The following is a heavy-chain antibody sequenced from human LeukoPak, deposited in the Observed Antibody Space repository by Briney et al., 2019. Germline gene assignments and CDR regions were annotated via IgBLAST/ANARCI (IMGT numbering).Heavy chain of an antibody. Sequence: PSETLSLTCTVSGGSISSYYWSWIRQPPGKGLEWIGYIYYSGSTNYNPSLKSRVTISVDTSKNQFSLKLSSVTAADTAVYYCARVKEEGSSWFPPYYYYMDVWGKGTTVTVSS. CDR3: ARVKEEGSSWFPPYYYYMDV. CDR1: GGSISSYY. D-gene: IGHD6-13*01. J-gene: IGHJ6*03. V-gene: IGHV4-59*08. CDR2: IYYSGST.